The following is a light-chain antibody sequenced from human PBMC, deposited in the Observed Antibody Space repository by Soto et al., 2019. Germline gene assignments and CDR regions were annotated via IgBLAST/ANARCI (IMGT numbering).Light chain of an antibody. CDR2: EVN. V-gene: IGLV2-8*01. CDR1: SSDVGGYNY. J-gene: IGLJ1*01. Sequence: QSVLAQPPSASGSPGQSVAISCTGTSSDVGGYNYVSWYQQHPGKAPKLMIYEVNKRPSGVPDRFSGSKSGNTASLTVSGLQAEDEGDYYCSSYAGSSNVFGTGTNVTVL. CDR3: SSYAGSSNV.